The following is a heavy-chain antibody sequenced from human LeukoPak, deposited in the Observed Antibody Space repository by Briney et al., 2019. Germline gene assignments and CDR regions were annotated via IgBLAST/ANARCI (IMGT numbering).Heavy chain of an antibody. Sequence: PGGSLRLSCAASGFTVSSNYMSWVRQAPGKGLEWVSVIYSGGSTYYADSVKGRFTISRHNSKNTLYLQMNSLRAEDTAVYYCARAANSSGWYDFDYWGQGTLVTVSS. CDR3: ARAANSSGWYDFDY. CDR1: GFTVSSNY. J-gene: IGHJ4*02. CDR2: IYSGGST. D-gene: IGHD6-19*01. V-gene: IGHV3-53*04.